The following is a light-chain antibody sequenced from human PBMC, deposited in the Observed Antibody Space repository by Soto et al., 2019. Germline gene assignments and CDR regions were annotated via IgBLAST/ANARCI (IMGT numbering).Light chain of an antibody. J-gene: IGLJ2*01. CDR2: EVS. V-gene: IGLV2-14*01. CDR3: SSYTSSSTLGV. CDR1: SSDVGGYNY. Sequence: QSVLTQPASVSGSPGQSITISYTGTSSDVGGYNYVSWYQQHPGKAPKLMIYEVSNRPSGVSNRFSGSKSGNTASLTISGLQAEDEADYYCSSYTSSSTLGVFGGGTQLTVL.